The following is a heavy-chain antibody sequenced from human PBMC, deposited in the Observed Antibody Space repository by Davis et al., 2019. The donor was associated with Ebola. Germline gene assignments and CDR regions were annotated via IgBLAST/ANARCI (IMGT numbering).Heavy chain of an antibody. Sequence: ASVKVSCKASGYTFNNYGISWVRQAPGQGLEWMGWISAYNGHTNYAQNLQGRLTMTTATSTATAYMELRGLTSDDTAVYYCARDWAYCTHGACFTRYHDYGLDVWGKGTTVTVSS. V-gene: IGHV1-18*01. D-gene: IGHD2-8*01. J-gene: IGHJ6*04. CDR2: ISAYNGHT. CDR1: GYTFNNYG. CDR3: ARDWAYCTHGACFTRYHDYGLDV.